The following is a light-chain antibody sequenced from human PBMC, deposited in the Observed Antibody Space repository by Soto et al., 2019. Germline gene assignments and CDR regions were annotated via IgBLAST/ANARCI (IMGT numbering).Light chain of an antibody. V-gene: IGLV2-8*01. CDR1: SSDVGGYNY. J-gene: IGLJ2*01. Sequence: QSALTQPPSASGSPGQSVTIPCTGTSSDVGGYNYVSWYQQHPGKAPKVMIYEVDKRPSGVPDRFSGSKSGNTASLTVSGLQAEDEAHYYCSSNGGRNDVIVGGGTQLPVL. CDR3: SSNGGRNDVI. CDR2: EVD.